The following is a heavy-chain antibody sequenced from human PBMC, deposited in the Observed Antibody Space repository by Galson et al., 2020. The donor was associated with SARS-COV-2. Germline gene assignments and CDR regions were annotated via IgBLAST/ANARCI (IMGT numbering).Heavy chain of an antibody. Sequence: ASVKVSCKASGYIFIRYYMYWVRQAPGQGLEWMGIINPSGGSTSHAQKFQGRVTMTTDTSTSTVYMELSSLRSEDTAIYYCARRGGAQEFDYWGQGTLVTVSS. D-gene: IGHD3-16*01. V-gene: IGHV1-46*01. J-gene: IGHJ4*02. CDR2: INPSGGST. CDR1: GYIFIRYY. CDR3: ARRGGAQEFDY.